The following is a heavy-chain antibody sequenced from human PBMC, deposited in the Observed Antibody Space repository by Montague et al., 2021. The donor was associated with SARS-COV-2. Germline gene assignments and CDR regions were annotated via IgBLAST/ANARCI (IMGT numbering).Heavy chain of an antibody. CDR1: GGSFSDYY. D-gene: IGHD3-22*01. CDR2: INHRGTS. Sequence: SETLSLTCAVYGGSFSDYYWSWIRQPPGKGLERIGEINHRGTSNYNPSLKSRVSISVDTSKNQFSLYLGSVTAADTAVYYCARGRQHFNMIVVVMTGGEYYFDYWAQGTLVTVSS. J-gene: IGHJ4*02. V-gene: IGHV4-34*01. CDR3: ARGRQHFNMIVVVMTGGEYYFDY.